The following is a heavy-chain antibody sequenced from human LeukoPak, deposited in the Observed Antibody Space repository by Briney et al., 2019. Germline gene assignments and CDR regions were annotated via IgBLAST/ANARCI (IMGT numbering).Heavy chain of an antibody. Sequence: ASVKVSCKASGYTFTGYYMHWVRQAPGQGLEWMGWINPNSGGTNYAQKFQGRVTMTRDTSTSTAYMELSRLRSDDTAVYYCARDRDGDIVATTIFFTWFDPWGQGTLVTVSS. J-gene: IGHJ5*02. V-gene: IGHV1-2*02. CDR3: ARDRDGDIVATTIFFTWFDP. CDR1: GYTFTGYY. D-gene: IGHD5-12*01. CDR2: INPNSGGT.